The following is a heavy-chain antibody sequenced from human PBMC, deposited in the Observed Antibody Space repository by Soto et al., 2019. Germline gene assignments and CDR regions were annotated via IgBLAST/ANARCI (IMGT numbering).Heavy chain of an antibody. V-gene: IGHV4-34*01. CDR2: ISSGST. CDR3: ARGPYSRGVGATNPSN. D-gene: IGHD1-26*01. J-gene: IGHJ4*02. Sequence: SETLSLTCAVYGGSSSGWYWTWIRQSPVKGLEWIGEISSGSTNYNPSLKSRVTISADMSKDQFSLKLTSVTAADTAIYYCARGPYSRGVGATNPSNWGQGTQVTVSS. CDR1: GGSSSGWY.